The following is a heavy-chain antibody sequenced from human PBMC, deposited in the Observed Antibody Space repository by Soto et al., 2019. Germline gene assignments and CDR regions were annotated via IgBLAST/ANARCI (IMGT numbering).Heavy chain of an antibody. CDR1: GGSISSGGYS. V-gene: IGHV4-30-2*01. CDR3: ARGQVVAAQH. J-gene: IGHJ1*01. Sequence: ASETLCLTYAVSGGSISSGGYSWSWIRQPPGKGLEWIGYIYHSGSTYYNPSLKSRVTISVDRSKNQFSLKLSSVTAADTAVYYCARGQVVAAQHWGQGTLVTVSS. D-gene: IGHD2-15*01. CDR2: IYHSGST.